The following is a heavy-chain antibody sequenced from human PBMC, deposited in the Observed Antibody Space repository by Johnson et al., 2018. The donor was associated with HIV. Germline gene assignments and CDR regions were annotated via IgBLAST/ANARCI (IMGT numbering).Heavy chain of an antibody. CDR1: GFTFSSFA. Sequence: QVQLVESGGGVVQPGRSLRLSCAASGFTFSSFAIHWVRQAPGKGLEWVAVISYDGSDKYYADSVKGRFTISRDNSKNTLYLQMNSLRAEDTAVYYCASLINYNFWSGYSVSDAFDIWGQGTMVTVSS. D-gene: IGHD3-3*01. V-gene: IGHV3-30-3*01. CDR2: ISYDGSDK. J-gene: IGHJ3*02. CDR3: ASLINYNFWSGYSVSDAFDI.